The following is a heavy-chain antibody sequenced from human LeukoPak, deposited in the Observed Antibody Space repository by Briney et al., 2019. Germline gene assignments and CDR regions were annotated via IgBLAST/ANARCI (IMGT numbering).Heavy chain of an antibody. CDR3: AREKFGELLYY. CDR1: GGSISSSNYY. V-gene: IGHV4-39*02. D-gene: IGHD3-10*01. J-gene: IGHJ4*02. CDR2: IYYSGST. Sequence: SETLSLTFSVSGGSISSSNYYWGWIRQPPGKGLEWIGIIYYSGSTSYNPSLKSRVTISIDTSKNQFSLKLTSVTAADTAVYYCAREKFGELLYYWGQGTLVTVSS.